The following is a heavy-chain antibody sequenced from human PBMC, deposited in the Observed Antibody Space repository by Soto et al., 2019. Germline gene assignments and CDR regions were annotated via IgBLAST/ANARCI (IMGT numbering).Heavy chain of an antibody. V-gene: IGHV3-15*01. CDR3: TTAGVAFDY. CDR1: GFTFSNAC. J-gene: IGHJ4*02. Sequence: EVQLVESGGGLVKPGGSLRLSCAASGFTFSNACMSWVRQAPGKGLEWVGRINSKTDGGTTDYAAPVKGRFTISRDDAKNTLYLQMNSLKTEDTDVYYCTTAGVAFDYWGQGTLVTVSS. CDR2: INSKTDGGTT. D-gene: IGHD3-10*01.